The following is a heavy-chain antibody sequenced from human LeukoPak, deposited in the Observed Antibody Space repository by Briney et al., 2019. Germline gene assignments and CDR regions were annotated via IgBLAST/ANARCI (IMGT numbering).Heavy chain of an antibody. Sequence: ASVKVSCKASGGTLSSYAISWVRQAPGQGLEWMGRIIPILGIANYAQKSQGRVTITADKSTSTAYMELSSLRSEDTAVYYCARGVVVPAAIVAWFDPWGQGTLVTVSS. J-gene: IGHJ5*02. CDR2: IIPILGIA. V-gene: IGHV1-69*04. CDR3: ARGVVVPAAIVAWFDP. CDR1: GGTLSSYA. D-gene: IGHD2-2*01.